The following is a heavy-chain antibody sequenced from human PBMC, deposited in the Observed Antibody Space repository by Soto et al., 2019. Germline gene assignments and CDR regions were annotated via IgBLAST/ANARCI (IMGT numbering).Heavy chain of an antibody. CDR3: ARRDCGSGTNCEFGAPAFAY. Sequence: PGGSLRLSCAASGFPFSGDAMSWVRQAPGKGLEWVSTISGSGGSTYYADSVKGRFTISRDNSKNTLYLRMNSLRADDTAVYYCARRDCGSGTNCEFGAPAFAYWGQGNLVTVSS. J-gene: IGHJ4*02. CDR1: GFPFSGDA. D-gene: IGHD2-21*01. CDR2: ISGSGGST. V-gene: IGHV3-23*01.